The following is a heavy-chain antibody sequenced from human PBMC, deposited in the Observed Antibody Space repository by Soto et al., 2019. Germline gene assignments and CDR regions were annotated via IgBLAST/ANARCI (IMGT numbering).Heavy chain of an antibody. CDR1: GDSMSSDY. V-gene: IGHV4-59*01. CDR2: VSSSGST. CDR3: ASRIMVGEVITHGLDV. J-gene: IGHJ6*02. Sequence: SETLPLTCVDSGDSMSSDYGRWIRQPAGKGLEWIGDVSSSGSTNYNPSLKSRVTMSVDTSKSQFSLKLNSVTAADTAVYYCASRIMVGEVITHGLDVWAQGTTVTVSS. D-gene: IGHD3-10*01.